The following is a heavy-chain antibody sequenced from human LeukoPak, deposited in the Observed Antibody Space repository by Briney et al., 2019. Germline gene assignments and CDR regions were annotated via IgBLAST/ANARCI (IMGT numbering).Heavy chain of an antibody. D-gene: IGHD3-10*01. J-gene: IGHJ4*02. Sequence: GGSLRLSCAASGFSFNNYAMAWVRQVPGKGLQWVSSISARLDSTYYADSVKGRFTISRDNSKNTLYLQMNSLRAEDTAIYYCAKRQVPSALGSFDIWGQGTLVTVSS. CDR1: GFSFNNYA. CDR2: ISARLDST. CDR3: AKRQVPSALGSFDI. V-gene: IGHV3-23*01.